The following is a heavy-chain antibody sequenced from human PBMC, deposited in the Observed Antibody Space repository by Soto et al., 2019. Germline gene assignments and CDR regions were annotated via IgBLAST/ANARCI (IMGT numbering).Heavy chain of an antibody. CDR3: ARALLSFQDGYYYYGMDV. J-gene: IGHJ6*02. Sequence: SETLSLTCTVSGGSISSGGYYWSWIRQHPGKGLEWIGYIYYSGSTYYNPSPKSRVTISVDTSKNLFSLKLSSVTAADTAVYYCARALLSFQDGYYYYGMDVWGQGTTVTVSS. V-gene: IGHV4-31*03. D-gene: IGHD2-15*01. CDR2: IYYSGST. CDR1: GGSISSGGYY.